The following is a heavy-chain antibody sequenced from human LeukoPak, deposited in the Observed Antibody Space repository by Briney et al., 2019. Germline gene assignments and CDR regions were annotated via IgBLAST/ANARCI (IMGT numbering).Heavy chain of an antibody. J-gene: IGHJ6*02. Sequence: GGSLRLSCAASGFTFSSYSMNWVRQAPGKGLEWVSSISSSSSYIYYADSVKGRFTISRDNAKNSLYLQMNSLRAEDTAVYYCARNRAAAGTGYYYGMDVWGQGTTVTVSS. CDR3: ARNRAAAGTGYYYGMDV. D-gene: IGHD6-13*01. CDR1: GFTFSSYS. V-gene: IGHV3-21*01. CDR2: ISSSSSYI.